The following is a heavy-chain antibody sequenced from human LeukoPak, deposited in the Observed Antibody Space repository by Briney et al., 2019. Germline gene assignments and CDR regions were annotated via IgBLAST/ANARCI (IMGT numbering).Heavy chain of an antibody. D-gene: IGHD2-21*01. CDR2: IYENGGTT. CDR3: AKDFRIGYSAHFDY. V-gene: IGHV3-23*01. CDR1: GFTFRSHA. Sequence: GGSLRLSCVGSGFTFRSHAMSWVRQAPEKGLEFVSGIYENGGTTYYADSVKGRFPISRDNSKNTLYLQMDSLRGEDTAVYYCAKDFRIGYSAHFDYWGQGALVTVSS. J-gene: IGHJ4*02.